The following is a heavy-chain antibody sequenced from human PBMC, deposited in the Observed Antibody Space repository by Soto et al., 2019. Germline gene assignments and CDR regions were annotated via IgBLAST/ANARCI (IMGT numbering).Heavy chain of an antibody. CDR2: ISSSASHI. J-gene: IGHJ5*02. V-gene: IGHV3-21*01. Sequence: PGGSLRLSCAASGFYFSSYSMNWVRQAPGKGLEWVSSISSSASHINYADSVKGRFTISRDNAKKSLYLQMNSLRAEDTAVYYCARGYTGYCSGGTCYWFGPWGQGTLVTVSS. D-gene: IGHD2-15*01. CDR1: GFYFSSYS. CDR3: ARGYTGYCSGGTCYWFGP.